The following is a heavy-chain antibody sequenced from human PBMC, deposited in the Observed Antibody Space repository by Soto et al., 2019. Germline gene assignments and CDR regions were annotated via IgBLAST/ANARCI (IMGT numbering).Heavy chain of an antibody. CDR2: ISYSGST. D-gene: IGHD6-13*01. Sequence: SETLSLTCTDSSDSISSYYWSWIRQPPGKRLEWIGYISYSGSTDYNPSLKSRVTISGDTSKNQFSLKVSSVTAADTAVYYCARGTSWQLPFDYWGQGTLVTVSS. J-gene: IGHJ4*02. CDR3: ARGTSWQLPFDY. CDR1: SDSISSYY. V-gene: IGHV4-59*01.